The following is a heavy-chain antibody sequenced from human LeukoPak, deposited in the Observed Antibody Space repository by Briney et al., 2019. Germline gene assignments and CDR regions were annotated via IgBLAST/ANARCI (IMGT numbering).Heavy chain of an antibody. J-gene: IGHJ4*02. CDR2: ISSSSSYI. CDR1: GFTFSSYS. D-gene: IGHD4-23*01. V-gene: IGHV3-21*01. CDR3: ATDRKVGTWDPRFNY. Sequence: PGGSLRLSCAASGFTFSSYSMNWVRQAPGKGLEWVSSISSSSSYIYYADSVKGRFTISRDNAKFSLYLQMNSLRAEDTAIYYCATDRKVGTWDPRFNYWGQGTLVTVSS.